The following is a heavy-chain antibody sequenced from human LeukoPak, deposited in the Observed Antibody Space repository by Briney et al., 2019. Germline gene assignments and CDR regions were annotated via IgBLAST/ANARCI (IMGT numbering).Heavy chain of an antibody. J-gene: IGHJ4*02. CDR1: GFTFNDYA. CDR3: ARASVVVVAAIGGFIDY. Sequence: GGSLRLSCAASGFTFNDYAMRWVRQAPGKGLEWVSGISGIGGSIYYADSVKGRFTISRDNSKNTLYLQMNSLRAEDTAVYYCARASVVVVAAIGGFIDYWGQGTLVTVSS. D-gene: IGHD2-15*01. CDR2: ISGIGGSI. V-gene: IGHV3-23*01.